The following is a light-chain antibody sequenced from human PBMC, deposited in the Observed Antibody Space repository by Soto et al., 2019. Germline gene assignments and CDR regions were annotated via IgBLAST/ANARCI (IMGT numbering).Light chain of an antibody. CDR1: SSDVGSYNL. CDR3: CSYAGSNTGV. CDR2: EVS. V-gene: IGLV2-23*02. Sequence: QSALTQPASVSGSPGQSITISCTGTSSDVGSYNLVSWYQQHPGKAPKLMIYEVSKRPSGVPNRFSGSKSGNTASLTISGLQTEDEADYDCCSYAGSNTGVFGGGTKLTVL. J-gene: IGLJ2*01.